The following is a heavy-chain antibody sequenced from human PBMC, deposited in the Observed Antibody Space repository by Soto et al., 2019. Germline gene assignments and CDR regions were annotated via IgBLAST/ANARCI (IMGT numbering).Heavy chain of an antibody. Sequence: GGSLRLSCAASGFTFTTYGMHWVRQAPGKGLEWVAVISYDGTNKFYEDSVDGRFTISRDNSKNTLFLQMNSLRPEDTAVYYCARGTPYTTGWFYFDFWGQGTLVTVSS. V-gene: IGHV3-30*03. CDR3: ARGTPYTTGWFYFDF. CDR1: GFTFTTYG. CDR2: ISYDGTNK. D-gene: IGHD6-19*01. J-gene: IGHJ4*02.